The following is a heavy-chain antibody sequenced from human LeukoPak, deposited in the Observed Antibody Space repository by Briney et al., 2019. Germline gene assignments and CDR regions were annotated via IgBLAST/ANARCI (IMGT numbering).Heavy chain of an antibody. J-gene: IGHJ4*02. V-gene: IGHV3-21*01. Sequence: GGSLRLSCAATGFTFSSYSMNWVRQAPGKGLEWVSSISSSSSYIYYADSVKGRFTISRDNAKNSLYLQMNSLRAEDTAVYYCARVPIRAGHSSSWYDYWGQGTLVTVSS. CDR2: ISSSSSYI. CDR1: GFTFSSYS. D-gene: IGHD6-13*01. CDR3: ARVPIRAGHSSSWYDY.